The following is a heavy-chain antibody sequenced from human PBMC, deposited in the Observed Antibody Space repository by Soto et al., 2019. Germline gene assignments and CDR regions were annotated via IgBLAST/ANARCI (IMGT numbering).Heavy chain of an antibody. Sequence: VASGGTLVQPGGSLRLSCAGSGFTVSSNYMIWVRQAPGKGLEWVSVIYTGGNTYDADSVKDRFTISRDNSKNTLYLQMNSLRAEDTAVYYCARGVRGHGLDVWGQGTTVTVSS. V-gene: IGHV3-66*01. CDR3: ARGVRGHGLDV. CDR2: IYTGGNT. CDR1: GFTVSSNY. D-gene: IGHD2-21*01. J-gene: IGHJ6*02.